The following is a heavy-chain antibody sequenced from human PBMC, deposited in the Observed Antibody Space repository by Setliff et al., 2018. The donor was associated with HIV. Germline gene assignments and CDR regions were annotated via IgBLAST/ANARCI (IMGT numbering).Heavy chain of an antibody. V-gene: IGHV4-59*08. CDR1: GGSLSDYY. CDR3: ARRGDFFYYAMDV. J-gene: IGHJ6*02. CDR2: VYYNGNI. Sequence: PSETLSLTCTVSGGSLSDYYWSWIRQAPGKGLEWIGYVYYNGNINYNHSLRSRVAISLDTSKNQFSLKLSSVTAADTAVYYCARRGDFFYYAMDVWGQGTTVTVSS.